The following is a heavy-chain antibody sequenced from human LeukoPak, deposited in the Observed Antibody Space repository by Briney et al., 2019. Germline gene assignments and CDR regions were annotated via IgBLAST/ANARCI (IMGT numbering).Heavy chain of an antibody. CDR1: GGSISSKY. V-gene: IGHV4-59*01. CDR3: ARQYYYVSSGCFDH. J-gene: IGHJ5*02. Sequence: SETLSLTRTVSGGSISSKYRSWIGQPPGKGLEWIGYIYYSGSTNYNPSLKSRVTISVDTSKNQFSLKLSSVTAADTAVCYCARQYYYVSSGCFDHWGQGTLVTVSS. CDR2: IYYSGST. D-gene: IGHD3-22*01.